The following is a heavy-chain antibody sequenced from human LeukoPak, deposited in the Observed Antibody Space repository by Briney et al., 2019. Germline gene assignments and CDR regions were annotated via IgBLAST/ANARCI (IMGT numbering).Heavy chain of an antibody. D-gene: IGHD1-14*01. J-gene: IGHJ4*02. CDR1: GFTFSSYA. CDR2: ISGSGGNT. CDR3: AKEYSVRNQFDH. Sequence: PGGSLRLSCEASGFTFSSYAMTWVRQAPGKGLEWVSVISGSGGNTYYADSVKGRFTISRDNSKNTLYLQMNSLRAEDTAVYYCAKEYSVRNQFDHWGQGTLVAVSS. V-gene: IGHV3-23*01.